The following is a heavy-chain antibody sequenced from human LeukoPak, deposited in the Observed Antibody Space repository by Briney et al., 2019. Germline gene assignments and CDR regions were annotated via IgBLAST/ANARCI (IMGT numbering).Heavy chain of an antibody. Sequence: PGGSLRLSCAASGFLFSSYWMSWVRQAPGKGLEWIANIKYDGSDKFYVDSVKGRFTISRDNAKNSLYLQMNSLRAEDTALYYCAKGRRVYGSGSLYYFDYWGQGTLVTVSS. V-gene: IGHV3-7*03. CDR2: IKYDGSDK. D-gene: IGHD3-10*01. J-gene: IGHJ4*02. CDR3: AKGRRVYGSGSLYYFDY. CDR1: GFLFSSYW.